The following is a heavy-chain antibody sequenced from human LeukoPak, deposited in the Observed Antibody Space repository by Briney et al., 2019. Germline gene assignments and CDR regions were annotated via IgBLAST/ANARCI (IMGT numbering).Heavy chain of an antibody. CDR1: GGSISSSSYY. CDR3: ARTILWFGELWETERYYFDY. V-gene: IGHV4-39*01. D-gene: IGHD3-10*01. CDR2: IYYSGST. J-gene: IGHJ4*02. Sequence: SETLSLTCTVSGGSISSSSYYWGWIRQPPGKGLEWIGSIYYSGSTYYNPSLKSRVTISVDTSKNQFSLKLSSVTAADTAVYYCARTILWFGELWETERYYFDYWGQGTLVTVSS.